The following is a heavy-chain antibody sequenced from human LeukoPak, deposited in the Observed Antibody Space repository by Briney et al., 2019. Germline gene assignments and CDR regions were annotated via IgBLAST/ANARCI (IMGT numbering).Heavy chain of an antibody. CDR2: SSGSTGTT. V-gene: IGHV3-23*01. CDR3: AKRGSKAFHFFDY. Sequence: GRSLRLSWVGAGFTFSSYGMSWVSQAPGEWREWVSGSSGSTGTTYYADSVKGRFTISRDNSKNTLYLQMNSLRGEDTAIDYCAKRGSKAFHFFDYWAQGTLVTVSS. CDR1: GFTFSSYG. J-gene: IGHJ4*02. D-gene: IGHD3-3*02.